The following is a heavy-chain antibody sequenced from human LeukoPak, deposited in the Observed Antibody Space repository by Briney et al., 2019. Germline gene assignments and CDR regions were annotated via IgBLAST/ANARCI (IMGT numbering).Heavy chain of an antibody. V-gene: IGHV4-34*01. D-gene: IGHD3-22*01. CDR1: GGSFSGYY. CDR3: ARAPISGYSDY. Sequence: SETLSLTCAVYGGSFSGYYWSWIRQPPGKGLEWIGEINHSGSTNYNPSLKSRATISVDTSKNQFSLKLSSVTAADTAVYYCARAPISGYSDYWGQGTLVTVSS. J-gene: IGHJ4*02. CDR2: INHSGST.